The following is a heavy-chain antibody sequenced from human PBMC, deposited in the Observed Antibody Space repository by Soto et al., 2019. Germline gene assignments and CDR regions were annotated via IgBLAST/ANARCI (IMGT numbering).Heavy chain of an antibody. CDR2: INSDGSST. D-gene: IGHD6-13*01. V-gene: IGHV3-74*01. CDR3: ARDGRSSWYYFDY. Sequence: PGGSLRLSCAASGFTFSSYWMHWVRQAPGKGLVWVSRINSDGSSTSYADSVKGRFTISRDNAKNTLYLQMNSLRAEDTAVYYCARDGRSSWYYFDYWGQGTLVTVPQ. J-gene: IGHJ4*02. CDR1: GFTFSSYW.